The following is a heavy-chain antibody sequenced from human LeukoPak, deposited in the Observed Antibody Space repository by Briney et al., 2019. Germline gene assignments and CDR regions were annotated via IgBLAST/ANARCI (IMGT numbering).Heavy chain of an antibody. CDR3: AKDKSRDDFWSGYYPY. J-gene: IGHJ4*02. CDR2: ISRDGGST. CDR1: GFTFDDYA. Sequence: PGGSLRLSCAASGFTFDDYAMHWVRQALGKGLEWVSLISRDGGSTYYADSVKGRFTISRDNSKNSLYLQMNSLRAEDTALYYCAKDKSRDDFWSGYYPYWGQGTLVTVSS. V-gene: IGHV3-43D*03. D-gene: IGHD3-3*01.